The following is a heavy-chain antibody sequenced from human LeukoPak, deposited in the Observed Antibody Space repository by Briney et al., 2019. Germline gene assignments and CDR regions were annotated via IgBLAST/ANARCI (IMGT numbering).Heavy chain of an antibody. CDR1: GGTFSSYA. V-gene: IGHV1-69*05. Sequence: EASVKVSCKASGGTFSSYAISWVRQAPGQGLEWMGRIIPIFGTANYAQKFQGRVTITTDESTSTAYMELSSLRSEDTAVYYCARMRGSSWYYFDYWGQGTLVTVSS. CDR2: IIPIFGTA. J-gene: IGHJ4*02. D-gene: IGHD6-13*01. CDR3: ARMRGSSWYYFDY.